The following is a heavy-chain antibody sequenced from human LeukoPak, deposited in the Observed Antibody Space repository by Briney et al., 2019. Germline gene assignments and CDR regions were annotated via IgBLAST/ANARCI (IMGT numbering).Heavy chain of an antibody. CDR3: TRASFDY. CDR2: ISAYNGNT. CDR1: GYTFTSYD. V-gene: IGHV1-18*01. J-gene: IGHJ4*02. Sequence: ASVKVSCKASGYTFTSYDINWVRQATGQGLEWMGWISAYNGNTKIAQNFQGRVTLTTDTSTSTVYMELRSLRPDDTAVYYCTRASFDYWGQGTLVTVSS.